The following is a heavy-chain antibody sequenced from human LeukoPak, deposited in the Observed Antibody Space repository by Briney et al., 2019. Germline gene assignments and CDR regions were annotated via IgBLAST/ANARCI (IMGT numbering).Heavy chain of an antibody. Sequence: GGSLRLSCAASGFTFSSYGMHWVRQAPGKGLEWVAVIWYDGSNKYYADSVKGRFTISRDNSKNTLYLQMNSLRAEDTAVYYCARDGPVGLVLDYWGQGTLVTVSS. V-gene: IGHV3-33*01. D-gene: IGHD6-13*01. CDR2: IWYDGSNK. CDR1: GFTFSSYG. CDR3: ARDGPVGLVLDY. J-gene: IGHJ4*02.